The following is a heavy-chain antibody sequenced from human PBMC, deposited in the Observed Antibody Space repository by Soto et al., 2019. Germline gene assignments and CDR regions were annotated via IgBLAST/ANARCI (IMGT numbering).Heavy chain of an antibody. CDR3: ASRYDSSDY. D-gene: IGHD3-22*01. V-gene: IGHV1-69*02. CDR1: GGTFSIYT. J-gene: IGHJ4*02. Sequence: QVQLVQSGAEVKKPGSSVKVSCKASGGTFSIYTISWVRQAPGQGLEWMGRIIPILGIANYAQKFQGRVTITADNSTSTAYMELSSLRSEDTAVYYCASRYDSSDYWGQGTLVTVSS. CDR2: IIPILGIA.